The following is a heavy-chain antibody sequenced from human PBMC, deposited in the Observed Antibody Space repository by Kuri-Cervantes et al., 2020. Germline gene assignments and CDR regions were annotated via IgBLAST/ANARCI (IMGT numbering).Heavy chain of an antibody. Sequence: GESLKISCAASGFTSSSYGMHWVRQAPGKGLEWVAVIWYDGSNKYYADSVKGRFTISRDNSKNTLYLQMNSLRAEDTAVYYCARGRYCSSTSCWDWFDPWGQGTLVTVSS. CDR3: ARGRYCSSTSCWDWFDP. V-gene: IGHV3-33*01. D-gene: IGHD2-2*01. J-gene: IGHJ5*02. CDR2: IWYDGSNK. CDR1: GFTSSSYG.